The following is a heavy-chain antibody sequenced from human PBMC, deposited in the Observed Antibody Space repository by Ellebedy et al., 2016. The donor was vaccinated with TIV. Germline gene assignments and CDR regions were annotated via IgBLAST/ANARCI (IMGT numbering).Heavy chain of an antibody. V-gene: IGHV3-30-3*01. CDR1: GFTFDSYA. J-gene: IGHJ4*02. CDR3: VRDHNWAFDY. D-gene: IGHD1-20*01. Sequence: PGGSLRLSCVASGFTFDSYAMHWVRQAPGKGLEWVAVISHDGSSQYYADSVKGRFTVSRDNAKNSLFLQMNSLRAEDTAIYYCVRDHNWAFDYWGQGILVTVSS. CDR2: ISHDGSSQ.